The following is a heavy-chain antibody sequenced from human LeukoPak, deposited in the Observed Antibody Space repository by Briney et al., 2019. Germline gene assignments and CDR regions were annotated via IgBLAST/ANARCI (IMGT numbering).Heavy chain of an antibody. V-gene: IGHV4-59*01. CDR1: GGSFSGYY. J-gene: IGHJ4*02. Sequence: SESLSLTCAVYGGSFSGYYWSWIRQPPGKGLEWIGYIYYSGSTNYNPSLKSRVTISVDTSKNQFSLKLSSVTAADTAVYYCARVISGWYFSFDYWGQGTLVTVSS. D-gene: IGHD6-19*01. CDR3: ARVISGWYFSFDY. CDR2: IYYSGST.